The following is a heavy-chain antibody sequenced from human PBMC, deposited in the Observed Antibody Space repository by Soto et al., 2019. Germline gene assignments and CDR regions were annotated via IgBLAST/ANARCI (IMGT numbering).Heavy chain of an antibody. Sequence: SETLPLTCTVSGGSISSYYWSWIRQPPGKGLEWIGYIYYSGSTNYNPSLKSRVTISVDTSKNQFSLKLSSVTAADTAVYYCAILILDYGGNPNYLDYWGQGTLVTVSS. V-gene: IGHV4-59*01. D-gene: IGHD4-17*01. CDR2: IYYSGST. J-gene: IGHJ4*02. CDR3: AILILDYGGNPNYLDY. CDR1: GGSISSYY.